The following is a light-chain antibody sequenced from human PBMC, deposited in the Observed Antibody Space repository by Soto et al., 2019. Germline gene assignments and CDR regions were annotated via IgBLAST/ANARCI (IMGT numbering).Light chain of an antibody. Sequence: IVFTQSPGTLSLSPWDRTTLSCSASQSVSSSYLAWYQQRPGQAPRLLIYGASGRATGIPDRFSGSGSGPDFTLTITRLEPEDFAVYYCQQYGGSPWTFGQGTKVDIK. CDR3: QQYGGSPWT. J-gene: IGKJ1*01. CDR1: QSVSSSY. CDR2: GAS. V-gene: IGKV3-20*01.